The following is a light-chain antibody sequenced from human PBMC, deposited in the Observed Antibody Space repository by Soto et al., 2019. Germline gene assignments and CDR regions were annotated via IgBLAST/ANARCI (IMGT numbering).Light chain of an antibody. CDR1: QSISSW. V-gene: IGKV1-5*01. CDR2: DAS. J-gene: IGKJ1*01. CDR3: QRYNSYAT. Sequence: DIQMTQSPSTLSASVGDRVTITCRASQSISSWLAWYQQKPGKAPKLLIYDASSLESGVPSRFSGSESGTEFTLTISSLQPDDFATYYCQRYNSYATFGQGTKVEIK.